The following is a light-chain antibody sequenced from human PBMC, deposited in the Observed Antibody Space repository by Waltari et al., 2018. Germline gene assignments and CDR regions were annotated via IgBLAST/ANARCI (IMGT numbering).Light chain of an antibody. CDR3: QQYNHYPL. Sequence: DIQLTQSPSSLSASVGDRVTITCQASQDISNYLNWYQQKPGRAPKLLIYDASYLQPGVPSRFSGSGSGSDFTLTISSLQPEDVAMYYCQQYNHYPLFGPGTRLGIK. CDR1: QDISNY. CDR2: DAS. J-gene: IGKJ5*01. V-gene: IGKV1-33*01.